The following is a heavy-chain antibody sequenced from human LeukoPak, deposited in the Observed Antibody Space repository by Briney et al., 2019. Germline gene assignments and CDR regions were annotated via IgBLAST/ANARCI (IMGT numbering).Heavy chain of an antibody. CDR1: GYTFTGHY. D-gene: IGHD3-10*01. Sequence: GASVKVSCKASGYTFTGHYIHWVRQAPGQGLEWMGWINPKNAGTNFAQKFQGRVTMTRDTSISTAYMELSRLRSDDTAVYYCARVFSRSIYGLVYWGQGTLVTVSS. J-gene: IGHJ4*02. CDR3: ARVFSRSIYGLVY. CDR2: INPKNAGT. V-gene: IGHV1-2*02.